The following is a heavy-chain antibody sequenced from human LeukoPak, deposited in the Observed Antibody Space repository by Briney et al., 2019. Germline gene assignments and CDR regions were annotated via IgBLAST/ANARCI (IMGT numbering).Heavy chain of an antibody. CDR3: ARGRGRDGDNSTS. CDR1: GGSITSHY. D-gene: IGHD5-24*01. V-gene: IGHV4-59*11. Sequence: PSETLSPTCTVSGGSITSHYWSWIRQPPGKGLEWIGYVYYSGTTNYNPSLRSRVSISVDTSKNQFSLKLTSVTAADTAVYYCARGRGRDGDNSTSWGQGTLVTVSS. CDR2: VYYSGTT. J-gene: IGHJ4*02.